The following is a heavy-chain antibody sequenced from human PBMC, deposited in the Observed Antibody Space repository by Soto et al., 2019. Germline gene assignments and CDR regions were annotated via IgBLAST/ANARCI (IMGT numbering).Heavy chain of an antibody. D-gene: IGHD3-16*01. CDR1: GDSMATGGHY. Sequence: TSETLSLTCTVSGDSMATGGHYYIWIRQVPGKGLEWIGYVYYSGATHYTPSLRARATISRDTSKNQFSLRLISVTAADTALYYCARDKDLQPTVWGFWGQGIQVTVSS. CDR2: VYYSGAT. CDR3: ARDKDLQPTVWGF. J-gene: IGHJ4*02. V-gene: IGHV4-31*03.